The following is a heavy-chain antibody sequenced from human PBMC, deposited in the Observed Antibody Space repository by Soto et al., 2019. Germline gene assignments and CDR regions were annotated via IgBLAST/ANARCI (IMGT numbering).Heavy chain of an antibody. Sequence: SVKVSCKASGGTFSSYAISWVRQAPGQGLEWMGGIIPIFGTANYAQKFQGRVSITADESTSTAYMELSSLRSEDTAVYKRARRLPPPPGPYSGWASGYYYSGMDVWGQGTTVTVSS. V-gene: IGHV1-69*13. CDR2: IIPIFGTA. CDR3: ARRLPPPPGPYSGWASGYYYSGMDV. D-gene: IGHD3-16*01. CDR1: GGTFSSYA. J-gene: IGHJ6*02.